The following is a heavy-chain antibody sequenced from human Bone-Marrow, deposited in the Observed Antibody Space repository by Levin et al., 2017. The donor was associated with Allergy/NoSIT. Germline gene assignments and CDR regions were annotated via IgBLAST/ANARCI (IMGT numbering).Heavy chain of an antibody. V-gene: IGHV1-2*02. CDR1: GYTFTGYY. J-gene: IGHJ6*02. Sequence: ASVKVSCKASGYTFTGYYMHWVRRAPGQGPEWMGWILPNSGGTNYAERFQGRVTMTRDTSISTAYMELSGLRYDDTAVYYCARFRNTLGPSYAMDVWGQGTTVTVSS. CDR2: ILPNSGGT. CDR3: ARFRNTLGPSYAMDV. D-gene: IGHD3-16*02.